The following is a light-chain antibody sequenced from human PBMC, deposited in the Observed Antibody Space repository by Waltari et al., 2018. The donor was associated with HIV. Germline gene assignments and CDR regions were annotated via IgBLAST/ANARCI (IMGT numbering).Light chain of an antibody. J-gene: IGLJ3*02. V-gene: IGLV2-11*01. Sequence: QSAITQPRSVSESPGQSVPISCTGTNSAVGASTYVFWYQHHRAKAPKLRIYDVSKGASGVPDRFSGSKSGDTASLTISGLQAEDEGDYYCCSYATRYTWVCGGGTKLTVL. CDR2: DVS. CDR1: NSAVGASTY. CDR3: CSYATRYTWV.